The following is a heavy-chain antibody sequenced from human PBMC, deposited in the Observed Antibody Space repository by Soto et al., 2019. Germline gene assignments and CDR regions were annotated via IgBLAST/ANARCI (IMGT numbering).Heavy chain of an antibody. V-gene: IGHV5-10-1*01. CDR2: IDPSDSYT. J-gene: IGHJ6*02. CDR1: GYSFTSYW. Sequence: GESLKISCKGSGYSFTSYWISWVRQMPGKGLEWMGRIDPSDSYTNYSPSFQGHVTISADKSISTAYLQWSSLKASDTAMYYCATSIAARPEYYYYGMDVWGQGTTVTVSS. CDR3: ATSIAARPEYYYYGMDV. D-gene: IGHD6-6*01.